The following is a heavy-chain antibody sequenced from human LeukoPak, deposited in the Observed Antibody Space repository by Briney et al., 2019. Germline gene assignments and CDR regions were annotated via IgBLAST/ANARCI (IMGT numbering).Heavy chain of an antibody. CDR1: GFTFSSYA. V-gene: IGHV3-23*01. D-gene: IGHD4-17*01. J-gene: IGHJ6*02. CDR3: VKDLELSRYSDQIYAMDV. Sequence: PGGSLRLSCAASGFTFSSYAMSWVRQAPGKGLEWVSAISGSGGNTYYADSVKGRVTISRDNFENTLYLQMNSLRAEDTAEYYCVKDLELSRYSDQIYAMDVWGQGTTVTVSS. CDR2: ISGSGGNT.